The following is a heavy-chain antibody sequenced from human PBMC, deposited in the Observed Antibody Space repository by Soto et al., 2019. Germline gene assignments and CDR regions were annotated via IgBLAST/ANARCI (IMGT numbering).Heavy chain of an antibody. CDR1: GASISSGHYD. D-gene: IGHD3-22*01. J-gene: IGHJ4*02. CDR2: IYHSGSS. CDR3: ARGEGYYYDSSGYPY. V-gene: IGHV4-31*03. Sequence: SETPSLTCTVCGASISSGHYDWSCIHQHPGKDLEWIGYIYHSGSSHYNPSLKSRVTISVDTSKNQFSLKLTSVTAADTAVYNCARGEGYYYDSSGYPYWGQGTPVTVSS.